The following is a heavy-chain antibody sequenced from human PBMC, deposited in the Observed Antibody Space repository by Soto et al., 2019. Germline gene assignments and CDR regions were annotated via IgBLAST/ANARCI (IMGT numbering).Heavy chain of an antibody. CDR3: ARGGYGDYFRSFDY. D-gene: IGHD4-17*01. CDR1: GGTFSSYA. V-gene: IGHV1-69*12. J-gene: IGHJ4*02. Sequence: QVQLVQSGAEVKKPGSSVKVSCKASGGTFSSYAISWVRQAPGQGLEWMGGIIPIFGTANYAQKFQGRVTXXAXEXXSTAYMELSSLRSEDTAVYYCARGGYGDYFRSFDYWGQGTLVTVSS. CDR2: IIPIFGTA.